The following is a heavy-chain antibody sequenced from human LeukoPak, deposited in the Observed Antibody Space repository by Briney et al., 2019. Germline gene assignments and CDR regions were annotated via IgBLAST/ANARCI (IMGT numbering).Heavy chain of an antibody. CDR2: IYHSGST. CDR1: GGSISSGGYY. CDR3: ARGGSWGKAVWFDP. J-gene: IGHJ5*02. Sequence: PSQTLSLTCTVSGGSISSGGYYWSWIRQPPGKGLEWIGYIYHSGSTYYNPSLKSRVTISVDRSKNQFSLKLSSVTAADTAVYYCARGGSWGKAVWFDPWGQGTLVTVSS. D-gene: IGHD6-13*01. V-gene: IGHV4-30-2*01.